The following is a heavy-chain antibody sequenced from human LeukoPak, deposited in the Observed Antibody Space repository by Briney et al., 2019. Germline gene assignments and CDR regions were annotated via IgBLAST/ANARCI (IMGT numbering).Heavy chain of an antibody. CDR3: SRELHNFES. CDR1: GYTFSSYW. D-gene: IGHD3-10*01. Sequence: GGSLRLSCAVSGYTFSSYWMIWVRQAPGKGLEWVANIKHNGDELNYVDSVEDRFTISRDNAKNSLYLHMTSLRAEDTAVYYCSRELHNFESWGQGTLVTVSS. CDR2: IKHNGDEL. J-gene: IGHJ4*02. V-gene: IGHV3-7*01.